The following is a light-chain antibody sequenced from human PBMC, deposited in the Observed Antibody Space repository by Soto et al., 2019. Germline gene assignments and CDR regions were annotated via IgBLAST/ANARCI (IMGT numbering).Light chain of an antibody. Sequence: QSALTQPASVSGSPGQSITISCTGTSSDVGGYNYVSWYQQHPGKAPKLMIYDVSNRPSGVSNRFSGSKSGNTASLTISGRQAEDEADYYCSSDTSSSTVFGGGTQLTVL. V-gene: IGLV2-14*01. CDR1: SSDVGGYNY. CDR2: DVS. J-gene: IGLJ7*01. CDR3: SSDTSSSTV.